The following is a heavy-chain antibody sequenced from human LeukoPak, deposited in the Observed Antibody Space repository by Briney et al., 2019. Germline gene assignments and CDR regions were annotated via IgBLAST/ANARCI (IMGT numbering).Heavy chain of an antibody. J-gene: IGHJ4*02. D-gene: IGHD6-13*01. CDR1: GFTFSTYA. Sequence: GGSLRLSCAASGFTFSTYAMSWVRQAPGKGLEWVSAISGSGGSTYYADSVKGRFTISRDNSKNTLYLQMNSLRADDTAVYYCAKADLLMTAAVIFDSWGQGTLVTVSS. CDR3: AKADLLMTAAVIFDS. V-gene: IGHV3-23*01. CDR2: ISGSGGST.